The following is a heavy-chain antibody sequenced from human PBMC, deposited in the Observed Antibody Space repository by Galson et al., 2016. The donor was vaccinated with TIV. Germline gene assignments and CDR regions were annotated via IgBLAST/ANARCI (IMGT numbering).Heavy chain of an antibody. Sequence: LRLSCATSGFTFTNYAKSWFRQAPGKGLEWVGLITNIASGGTTGYAASVKGRFTISRDDSKSVAYLQMNSLKTEDTALYYCTRGSSEPWGQGTLVSVSS. V-gene: IGHV3-49*03. D-gene: IGHD1-14*01. J-gene: IGHJ5*02. CDR3: TRGSSEP. CDR2: ITNIASGGTT. CDR1: GFTFTNYA.